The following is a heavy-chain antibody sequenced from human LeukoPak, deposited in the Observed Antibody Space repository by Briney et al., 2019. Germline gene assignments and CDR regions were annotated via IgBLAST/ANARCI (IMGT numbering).Heavy chain of an antibody. CDR3: AKLGGIAAALTDFDY. J-gene: IGHJ4*02. V-gene: IGHV3-23*01. CDR2: ISGSGGST. CDR1: GFTFSSYG. Sequence: GGSLRLSCAASGFTFSSYGMSWVRQAPGKGLEWVSAISGSGGSTYYADSVKGRFTISRDNSKNTLYLQMNSLRAEDTAVYYCAKLGGIAAALTDFDYWGQGTLVTVSS. D-gene: IGHD6-13*01.